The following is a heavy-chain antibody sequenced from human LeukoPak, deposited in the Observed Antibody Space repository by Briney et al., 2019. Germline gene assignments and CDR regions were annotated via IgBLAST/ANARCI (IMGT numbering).Heavy chain of an antibody. V-gene: IGHV1-18*01. CDR1: GYTFTSYG. J-gene: IGHJ3*02. CDR2: ISAYNGNT. Sequence: GASVKVSCKASGYTFTSYGISWVRQAPGQGLEWMGWISAYNGNTNYAQKLQGRVTMTTDTSTSTAYMELRSLRSDDTAVYYCARDMILGAAAAPRAFDIWGQGTMVTVSS. CDR3: ARDMILGAAAAPRAFDI. D-gene: IGHD6-13*01.